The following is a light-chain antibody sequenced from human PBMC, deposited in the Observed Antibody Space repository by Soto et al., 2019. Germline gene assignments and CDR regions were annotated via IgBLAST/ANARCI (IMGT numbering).Light chain of an antibody. J-gene: IGLJ3*02. V-gene: IGLV1-47*01. CDR3: AAWDDSLSGPV. Sequence: QSVLTQPPSASGTPGQRVTISCSGSSSNIGSNYVYWYQQFPGTAPKLLIYRNNQRPSGVPDRFSASKSGTSASLAISGLRSEDEADYYCAAWDDSLSGPVFGGGSKLTVL. CDR2: RNN. CDR1: SSNIGSNY.